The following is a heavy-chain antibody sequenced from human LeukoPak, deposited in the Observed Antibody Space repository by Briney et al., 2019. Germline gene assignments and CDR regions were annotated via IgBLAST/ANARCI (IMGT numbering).Heavy chain of an antibody. J-gene: IGHJ4*02. D-gene: IGHD6-13*01. V-gene: IGHV4-39*07. CDR1: GGSISSGSYY. CDR3: AGERGYSSSWLL. CDR2: IYYSGST. Sequence: SQTLSLTCTVSGGSISSGSYYWGWIRQPPGKGPEWIGSIYYSGSTYYNPSLKSRVTISVDTSKNQFSLKLSSVTAADTAVYYCAGERGYSSSWLLWGQGTLVTVSS.